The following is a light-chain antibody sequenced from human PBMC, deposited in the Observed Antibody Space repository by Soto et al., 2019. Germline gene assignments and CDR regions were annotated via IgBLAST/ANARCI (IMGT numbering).Light chain of an antibody. CDR3: SSYTITSSTV. CDR1: SSDVGGYDF. Sequence: QSALTQPASVSGSPGQSITISCTGTSSDVGGYDFVSWYRQYPGQAPKILIYEVTHRPSGVPDRFSGSKSGNTASLTISGLQAADEADYYCSSYTITSSTVFGPGTKVTVL. J-gene: IGLJ1*01. V-gene: IGLV2-14*01. CDR2: EVT.